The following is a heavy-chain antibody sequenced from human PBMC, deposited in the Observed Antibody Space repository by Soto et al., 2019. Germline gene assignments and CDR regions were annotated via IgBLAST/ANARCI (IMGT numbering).Heavy chain of an antibody. V-gene: IGHV4-61*01. D-gene: IGHD6-6*01. CDR3: SRNYSSSFSWFDP. J-gene: IGHJ5*02. CDR1: GGSVSSCSYY. CDR2: IYYSGST. Sequence: SETLSLTCTVSGGSVSSCSYYWGWIRQPPGKGLEWIGYIYYSGSTNYNPSLKSRVTMSVDTSKNQFSLKLSSVTAADTAVYYFSRNYSSSFSWFDPCGQGTPVSVDS.